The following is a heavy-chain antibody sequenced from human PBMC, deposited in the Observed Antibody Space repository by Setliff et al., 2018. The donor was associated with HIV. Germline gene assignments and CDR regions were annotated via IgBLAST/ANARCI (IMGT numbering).Heavy chain of an antibody. D-gene: IGHD3-22*01. CDR3: AREVDYYDSSRYLLLYYFDS. CDR2: IYYSGST. V-gene: IGHV4-59*11. CDR1: GGSMNIHY. Sequence: PSETLSLTCTVSGGSMNIHYWSWIRQPPGKGLEWIGSIYYSGSTNYNPSLKSRVTISVDTSKNQFSLKLSSVTAADTAVYYCAREVDYYDSSRYLLLYYFDSWGQGTLVTVSS. J-gene: IGHJ4*02.